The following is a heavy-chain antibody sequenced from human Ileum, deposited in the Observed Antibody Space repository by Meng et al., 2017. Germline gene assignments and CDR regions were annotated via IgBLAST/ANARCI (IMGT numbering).Heavy chain of an antibody. CDR2: ISYVGLT. J-gene: IGHJ5*02. V-gene: IGHV4-59*01. D-gene: IGHD3-22*01. CDR1: DGSIDNNY. CDR3: ARVGYCESGSCHREWFDP. Sequence: QVQLQGSGPGLVTPSEPLPLTCTVSDGSIDNNYGTWIRQPPGKRLEWIGYISYVGLTDYNSSLKGRVTISLDTSKNQFSLTLTSVTAADTAVYYCARVGYCESGSCHREWFDPWGQGTLVTVSS.